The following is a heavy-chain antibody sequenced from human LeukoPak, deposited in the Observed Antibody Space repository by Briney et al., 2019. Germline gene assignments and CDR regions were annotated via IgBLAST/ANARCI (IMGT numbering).Heavy chain of an antibody. J-gene: IGHJ4*02. V-gene: IGHV3-30*02. CDR1: GFTFSSYG. D-gene: IGHD2-2*01. Sequence: PGGSLRLSCAASGFTFSSYGMHWVRQAPGKGLEWVAFIRYDGSNKYYADSVKGRFTISRDNSKNTLYLQMNSLRAEDTAVYYCARVRIVVVPAAMYFDYWGQGTLVTVSS. CDR3: ARVRIVVVPAAMYFDY. CDR2: IRYDGSNK.